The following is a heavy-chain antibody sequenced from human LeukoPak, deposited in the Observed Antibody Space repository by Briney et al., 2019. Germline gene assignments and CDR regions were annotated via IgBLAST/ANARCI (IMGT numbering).Heavy chain of an antibody. D-gene: IGHD1-26*01. Sequence: PSETLSLTCTVSGGSISSYYWSWIRQPPGKGLEWIGYIYYSGSTNYNPSLKSRVTISVDTSKNQFSLKLSSVTAADTAVYYCARMRGATFHFDYWGQGTLVTVSS. CDR2: IYYSGST. V-gene: IGHV4-59*01. CDR1: GGSISSYY. J-gene: IGHJ4*02. CDR3: ARMRGATFHFDY.